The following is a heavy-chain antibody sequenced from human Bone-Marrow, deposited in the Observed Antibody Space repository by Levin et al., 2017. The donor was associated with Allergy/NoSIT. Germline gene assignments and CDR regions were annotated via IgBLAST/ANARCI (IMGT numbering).Heavy chain of an antibody. CDR1: GFTFRHYT. D-gene: IGHD3-22*01. CDR3: ARDPGRGYYDSSGYSGDH. V-gene: IGHV3-48*02. CDR2: ITSSGVCI. Sequence: GGSLRLSCAASGFTFRHYTMNWVRQAPGKGLEWVSCITSSGVCIYYADSVKGRFTISRDNAKNSLYLQLNRLRDEDTAMYYCARDPGRGYYDSSGYSGDHWGQGTLVTVSS. J-gene: IGHJ4*02.